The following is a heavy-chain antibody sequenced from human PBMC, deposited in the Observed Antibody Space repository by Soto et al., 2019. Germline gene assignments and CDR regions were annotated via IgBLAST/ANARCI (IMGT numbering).Heavy chain of an antibody. J-gene: IGHJ3*02. D-gene: IGHD3-10*01. CDR1: GGSISSYY. V-gene: IGHV4-59*01. CDR2: IYYSGST. CDR3: SRELRSTLVQGDGETFDI. Sequence: SETLSLTCTVSGGSISSYYWSWIRQPPGKGLEWIGYIYYSGSTNYNPSLKSRVTISVDTSKNQFSLKLSSVTAADTAVYYCSRELRSTLVQGDGETFDIWGHGTMVTVSS.